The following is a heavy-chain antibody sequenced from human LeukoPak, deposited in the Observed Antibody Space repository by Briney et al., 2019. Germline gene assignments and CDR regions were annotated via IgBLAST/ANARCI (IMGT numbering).Heavy chain of an antibody. Sequence: SETLSLTCTASGGSISSGSYYWSWIRQPAGKGLEWIGRIYTSGSTNYNPSLKSRVTISVDTSKNQFSLKLSSVTAADTAVYYCASMYYYDSSGYYSWGQGTLVTVSS. CDR1: GGSISSGSYY. CDR2: IYTSGST. D-gene: IGHD3-22*01. V-gene: IGHV4-61*02. J-gene: IGHJ5*02. CDR3: ASMYYYDSSGYYS.